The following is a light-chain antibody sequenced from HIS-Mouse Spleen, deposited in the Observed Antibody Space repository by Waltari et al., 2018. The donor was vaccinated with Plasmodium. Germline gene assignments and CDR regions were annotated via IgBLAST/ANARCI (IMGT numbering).Light chain of an antibody. Sequence: SYELTQPPSVSVSPGQTASITCSGDKLGDKYACWYQQKPGQSPVLVIHQDSKRPSGIPVRFSGSNSGNTATLTISGTQAMDEADYYCQAWDSSTAWVFGGGTKLTVL. CDR1: KLGDKY. J-gene: IGLJ2*01. V-gene: IGLV3-1*01. CDR3: QAWDSSTAWV. CDR2: QDS.